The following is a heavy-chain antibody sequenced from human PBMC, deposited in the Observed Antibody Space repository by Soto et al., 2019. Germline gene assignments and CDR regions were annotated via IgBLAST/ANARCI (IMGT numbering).Heavy chain of an antibody. J-gene: IGHJ4*02. D-gene: IGHD2-21*02. Sequence: SETLSLTCIVSGESISSSSYYWGWIRQSPGKGLEWIGSIYYSGRTYYNPSFKSRVTISIDTSKNQFSLKLSSVTATDTAVYYCARQRTTVVTQAYFDHWGQGALVTVLL. CDR2: IYYSGRT. CDR1: GESISSSSYY. V-gene: IGHV4-39*01. CDR3: ARQRTTVVTQAYFDH.